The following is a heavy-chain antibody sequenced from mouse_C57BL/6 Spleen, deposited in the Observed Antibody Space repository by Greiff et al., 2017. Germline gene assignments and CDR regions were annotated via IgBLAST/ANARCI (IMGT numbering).Heavy chain of an antibody. Sequence: EVQLQQSGAELVRPGASVKLSCTASGFNFTDYYMHWVKQRPEQGLEWIGRIDPEDGDTEYAPKFQGKASMTADTSSNTAYLQLSSLTSEDTAVYYCTHDTAVVADYWGQGTTLTVSS. J-gene: IGHJ2*01. V-gene: IGHV14-1*01. CDR3: THDTAVVADY. D-gene: IGHD1-1*01. CDR2: IDPEDGDT. CDR1: GFNFTDYY.